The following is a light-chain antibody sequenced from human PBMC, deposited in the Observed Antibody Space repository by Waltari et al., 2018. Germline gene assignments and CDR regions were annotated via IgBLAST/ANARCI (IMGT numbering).Light chain of an antibody. Sequence: EIMMTQSPATLSVSPGERATLSCRASQSLNNNLAWYQQRPGQAPRLLFYGASTRATGLPGRFSGSGSGTEFTLTISSLQSEDFAVYYCQQYNNWPRTFGQGTKVEIK. CDR3: QQYNNWPRT. CDR2: GAS. V-gene: IGKV3-15*01. CDR1: QSLNNN. J-gene: IGKJ1*01.